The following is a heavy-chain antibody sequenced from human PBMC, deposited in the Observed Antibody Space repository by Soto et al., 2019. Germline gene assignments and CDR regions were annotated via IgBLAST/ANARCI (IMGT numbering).Heavy chain of an antibody. CDR2: IHSDGSST. V-gene: IGHV3-74*01. CDR3: EGGEKGGFVL. J-gene: IGHJ3*01. D-gene: IGHD2-15*01. Sequence: EVQLVESEGGLVQRGGSLRLSCAASGFTFNYYWMHWVRQAPGQGLVWVSHIHSDGSSTTYADSVKGRFTISRDNAKNTLYRKMNGRRAGDRVVYSGEGGEKGGFVLGAQGTPAPVS. CDR1: GFTFNYYW.